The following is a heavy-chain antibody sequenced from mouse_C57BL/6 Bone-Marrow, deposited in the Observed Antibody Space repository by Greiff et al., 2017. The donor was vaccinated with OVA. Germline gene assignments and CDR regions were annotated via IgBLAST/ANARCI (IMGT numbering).Heavy chain of an antibody. Sequence: QVQLQQPGAELVMPGASVKLSCKASGYTFTSYWMHWVKQRPGQGLEWIGEIDPSDSYTNYNQKFKGKSTLTVDKSSSTAYMQLSSLTSEDSAVYDCARSPIYYDYDRGLAYWGQGTLVTVSA. CDR1: GYTFTSYW. J-gene: IGHJ3*01. CDR3: ARSPIYYDYDRGLAY. CDR2: IDPSDSYT. V-gene: IGHV1-69*01. D-gene: IGHD2-4*01.